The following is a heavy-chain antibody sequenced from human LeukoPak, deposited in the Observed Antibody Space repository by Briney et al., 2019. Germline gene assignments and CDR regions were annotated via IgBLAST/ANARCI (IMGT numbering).Heavy chain of an antibody. J-gene: IGHJ6*03. CDR3: ARHGRQYNHMDV. CDR1: GGSISTYY. CDR2: ISNSGST. Sequence: SETLSLTCTVSGGSISTYYWSRIRQPPGKGLEWIGYISNSGSTNYNPSLKSRLTLSVDMSENQFSLKLTSVTAADTAVYYCARHGRQYNHMDVWGRGTTVTVSS. V-gene: IGHV4-59*08.